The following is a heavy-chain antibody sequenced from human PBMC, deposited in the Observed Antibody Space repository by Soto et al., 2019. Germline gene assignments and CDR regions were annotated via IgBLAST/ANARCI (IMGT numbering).Heavy chain of an antibody. CDR3: ARGIKGYFDWLFPYFYGMDV. CDR1: GGTFSSYA. CDR2: IIPIFGTA. D-gene: IGHD3-9*01. J-gene: IGHJ6*02. V-gene: IGHV1-69*13. Sequence: SVKVSCKASGGTFSSYAISWVRQAPGQGLEWMGGIIPIFGTANYAQKFQGRVTITADESTSTAYMELSSLRSEDTAVYYCARGIKGYFDWLFPYFYGMDVWGQGTTVTVSS.